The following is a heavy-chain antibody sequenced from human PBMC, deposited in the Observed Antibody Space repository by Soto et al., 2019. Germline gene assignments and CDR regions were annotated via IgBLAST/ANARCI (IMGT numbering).Heavy chain of an antibody. CDR2: IYSGGST. J-gene: IGHJ4*02. CDR1: GFTVSSNY. Sequence: EVQLVETGGGLIQPGGSLRLSCAASGFTVSSNYMSWVRQAPGKGLEWVSVIYSGGSTYYADSVKGRFTISRDNSKNTLYLQMTSLRAEDTAVYYFARAPSIAAADDYWGQGTLVTVSS. D-gene: IGHD6-13*01. CDR3: ARAPSIAAADDY. V-gene: IGHV3-53*02.